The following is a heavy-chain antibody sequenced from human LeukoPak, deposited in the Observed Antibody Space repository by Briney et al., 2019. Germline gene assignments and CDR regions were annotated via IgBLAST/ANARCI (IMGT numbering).Heavy chain of an antibody. CDR2: ISGSGGST. Sequence: PGGSLRLSCAASGFTFSSYAMSWVRQAPGKGLEWVSAISGSGGSTYYADSVKGRFTISRDNSKNTLYLQMNSLRAEDTAVYYCARDVRVLKRPPLGYYFDYWGQGTLVTVSS. D-gene: IGHD2-8*01. CDR3: ARDVRVLKRPPLGYYFDY. CDR1: GFTFSSYA. J-gene: IGHJ4*02. V-gene: IGHV3-23*01.